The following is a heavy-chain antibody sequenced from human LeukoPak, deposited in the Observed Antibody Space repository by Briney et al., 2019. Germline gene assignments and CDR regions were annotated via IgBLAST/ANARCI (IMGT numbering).Heavy chain of an antibody. CDR2: IIPIFGTA. V-gene: IGHV1-69*13. Sequence: SVKVSCKASGGTFSSYAIGWVRQAPGQGLEWMGGIIPIFGTANYAQKFQGRVTITADESTSTAYMELSSLRSEDTAVYYCAGRVYCSGGSCYSWFDYWGQGTLVTVSS. CDR3: AGRVYCSGGSCYSWFDY. D-gene: IGHD2-15*01. J-gene: IGHJ4*02. CDR1: GGTFSSYA.